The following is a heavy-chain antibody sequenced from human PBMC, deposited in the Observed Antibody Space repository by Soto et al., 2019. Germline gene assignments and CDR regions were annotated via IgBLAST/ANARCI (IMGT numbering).Heavy chain of an antibody. CDR3: AKSTSRALRFLEWLLSADY. D-gene: IGHD3-3*01. J-gene: IGHJ4*02. CDR2: ISGSGGST. V-gene: IGHV3-23*01. Sequence: GGSLRLSCAASGFTFSSYAMSWVRQAPGKGLEWVSAISGSGGSTYYADSVKGRFTISRDNSKNTLYLQMNSLRAEDTAVYYCAKSTSRALRFLEWLLSADYWGQGTLVTVSS. CDR1: GFTFSSYA.